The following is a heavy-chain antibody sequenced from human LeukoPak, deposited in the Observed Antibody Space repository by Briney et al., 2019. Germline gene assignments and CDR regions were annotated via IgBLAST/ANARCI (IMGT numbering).Heavy chain of an antibody. Sequence: GGSLRLSCAASGFTFSSYAMHWVRQAPGKGLEWVAVISYDGSNKYYADSVKGRFTISRDNSKNTLYLQMNSLRAEDTAVYYCASFGSGSPFDYWGQGTLVTASS. J-gene: IGHJ4*02. V-gene: IGHV3-30-3*01. CDR3: ASFGSGSPFDY. CDR2: ISYDGSNK. D-gene: IGHD3-10*01. CDR1: GFTFSSYA.